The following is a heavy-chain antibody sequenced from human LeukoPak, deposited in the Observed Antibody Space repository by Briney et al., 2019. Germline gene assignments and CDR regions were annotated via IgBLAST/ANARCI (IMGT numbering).Heavy chain of an antibody. CDR1: GFTFSSYA. Sequence: GGSLRLSCAASGFTFSSYAMSWVRQAPGKGLEWVAVISYDGRDKYLGDSVKGRVTISRDNSKNTLYLQMTSLRAEDTAVYYCARALFGSGMPPPDYWGQGTLVTVSS. J-gene: IGHJ4*02. D-gene: IGHD3-10*01. CDR2: ISYDGRDK. CDR3: ARALFGSGMPPPDY. V-gene: IGHV3-30*03.